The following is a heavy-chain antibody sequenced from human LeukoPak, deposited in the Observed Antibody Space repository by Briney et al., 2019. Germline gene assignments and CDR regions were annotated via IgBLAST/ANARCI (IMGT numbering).Heavy chain of an antibody. CDR1: GFIVSTNY. Sequence: GGSLRLSCAASGFIVSTNYLSWVRQAPGKGLEWVSIIYSDGTTYYADSVKGRFTTSRDISKNTVYLQMNSLRAEDTAVFYCARALPAASHTSFDFWGQGTLVTVSS. D-gene: IGHD2-2*01. CDR2: IYSDGTT. J-gene: IGHJ4*02. V-gene: IGHV3-66*01. CDR3: ARALPAASHTSFDF.